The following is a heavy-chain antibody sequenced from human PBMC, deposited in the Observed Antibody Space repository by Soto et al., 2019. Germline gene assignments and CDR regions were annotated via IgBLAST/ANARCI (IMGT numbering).Heavy chain of an antibody. J-gene: IGHJ6*02. V-gene: IGHV4-34*01. CDR3: ARVLLYFDWSARYYYYYGMDV. Sequence: SETLSLTCAVYGGSFSGYYWSWIGQPPGKGLEWIGEINHSGSTTSNPSLKSRVTIAVDTSKNQFSLKLSSVTAADTAVYYCARVLLYFDWSARYYYYYGMDVWGQGTTVTVSS. D-gene: IGHD3-9*01. CDR2: INHSGST. CDR1: GGSFSGYY.